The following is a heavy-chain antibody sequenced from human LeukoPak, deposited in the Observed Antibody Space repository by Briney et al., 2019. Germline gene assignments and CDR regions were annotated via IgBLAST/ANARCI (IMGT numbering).Heavy chain of an antibody. CDR2: IRYDGSNK. Sequence: GGSLRLSCAVSGFTFSSYWMHWVRQAPGKGLEWVAFIRYDGSNKYYADSVKGRFTISRDNSKNTLYLQMNSLRAEDTAVYYCANLTPTVTTPVDYWGQGTLVTVSS. D-gene: IGHD4-17*01. CDR3: ANLTPTVTTPVDY. J-gene: IGHJ4*02. CDR1: GFTFSSYW. V-gene: IGHV3-30*02.